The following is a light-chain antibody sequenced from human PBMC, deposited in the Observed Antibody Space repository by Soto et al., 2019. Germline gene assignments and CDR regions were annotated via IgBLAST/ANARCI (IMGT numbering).Light chain of an antibody. CDR3: QHRSNWPVT. J-gene: IGKJ5*01. V-gene: IGKV3-11*01. CDR1: QSVGSY. Sequence: EIVLTQSPPTLSLSPGERATLSCRASQSVGSYLAWYQQKPGQAPRLLIYDASNRATDIPTRFSASGSGTDFTLTISSLEPEDFALYYCQHRSNWPVTFGQGTRLEIK. CDR2: DAS.